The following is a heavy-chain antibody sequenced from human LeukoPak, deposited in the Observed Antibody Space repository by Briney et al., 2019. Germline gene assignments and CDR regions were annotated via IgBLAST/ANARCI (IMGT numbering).Heavy chain of an antibody. J-gene: IGHJ4*02. CDR3: ARDRPYDSSGYHLFDY. CDR1: GGSISSSTYY. D-gene: IGHD3-22*01. Sequence: SETLSLTCTVSGGSISSSTYYWAWIRQPPGKGLEWIGSIYYGGSTYYNPSLKSRVTISVDTSKNQFSLKLSSVTAADTAVYYCARDRPYDSSGYHLFDYWGQGTLVTVSS. V-gene: IGHV4-39*07. CDR2: IYYGGST.